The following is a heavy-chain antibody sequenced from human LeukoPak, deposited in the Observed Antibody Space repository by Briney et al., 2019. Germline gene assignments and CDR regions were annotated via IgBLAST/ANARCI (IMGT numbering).Heavy chain of an antibody. Sequence: PSETLSLTCTASGGSISSGNYYWGWIRQSPGKGLEWIGSIYYTGRAFYNPSLKSRVTISVDTSKNQFSLKLSSVTAADTAVYYCARVQSWAYYYYMDVWGKGTTVTVSS. V-gene: IGHV4-39*07. CDR2: IYYTGRA. CDR1: GGSISSGNYY. D-gene: IGHD6-13*01. CDR3: ARVQSWAYYYYMDV. J-gene: IGHJ6*03.